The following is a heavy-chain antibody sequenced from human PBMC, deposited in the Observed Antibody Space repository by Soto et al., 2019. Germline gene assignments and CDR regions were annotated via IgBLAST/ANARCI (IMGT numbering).Heavy chain of an antibody. J-gene: IGHJ3*02. D-gene: IGHD3-22*01. Sequence: QVQLEQSGAEVRKPGASVKVSCKASGNTLTNYYMQWVRQAPGQGLEWMGIINPSGDSTGYAQKFQGRVTITADESTSTAYMELSSLRSEDTAVYYCARGYYDSSGYFAFDIWGQGTMVTVSS. CDR2: INPSGDST. CDR1: GNTLTNYY. CDR3: ARGYYDSSGYFAFDI. V-gene: IGHV1-46*01.